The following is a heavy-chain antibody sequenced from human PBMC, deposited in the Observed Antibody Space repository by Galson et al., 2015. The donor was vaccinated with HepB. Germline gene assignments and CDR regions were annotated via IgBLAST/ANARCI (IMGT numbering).Heavy chain of an antibody. CDR3: ARRQGEGRLVSGYYYGMDV. Sequence: QSGAEVKKPGESLKISCKGSGYSFTSYWIGWVRQMPGKGLEWMGIIYPGDSDTRYSPSFQGQVTISADKSISTAYLQWTSLKASDTAIYYCARRQGEGRLVSGYYYGMDVWGQGTTVTVSS. V-gene: IGHV5-51*01. J-gene: IGHJ6*02. CDR1: GYSFTSYW. D-gene: IGHD6-19*01. CDR2: IYPGDSDT.